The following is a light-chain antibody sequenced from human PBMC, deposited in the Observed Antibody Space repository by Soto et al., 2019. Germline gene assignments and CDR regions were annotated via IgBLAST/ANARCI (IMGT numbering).Light chain of an antibody. CDR3: QQYGGSPPIT. V-gene: IGKV3D-20*01. J-gene: IGKJ5*01. CDR1: QSLISNF. Sequence: EIVLTQSPATLSLSPGERATLSCGASQSLISNFLAWYQQKPGLAPRLLIYDTSIRAAGIPDRFSGSGSGTDFTLTITRLEPEDFAVYYCQQYGGSPPITFGQGTRLETK. CDR2: DTS.